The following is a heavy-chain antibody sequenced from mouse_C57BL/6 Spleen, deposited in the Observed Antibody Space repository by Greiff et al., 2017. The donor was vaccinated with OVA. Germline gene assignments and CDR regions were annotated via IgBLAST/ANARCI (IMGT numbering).Heavy chain of an antibody. V-gene: IGHV1-50*01. CDR2: IDPSDSYT. CDR3: ARRRTGYAMDY. CDR1: GYTFTSYW. Sequence: VQLQQPGAELVKPGASVKLSCKASGYTFTSYWMQWVKQRPGQGLEWIGEIDPSDSYTNYNQKFKGKATLTVDTSSSTAYMQLSSLTSEDSAVYCCARRRTGYAMDYWGQGTSVTVSS. J-gene: IGHJ4*01.